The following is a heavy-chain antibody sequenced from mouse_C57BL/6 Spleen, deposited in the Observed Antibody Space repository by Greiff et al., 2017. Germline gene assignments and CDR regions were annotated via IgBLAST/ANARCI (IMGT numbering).Heavy chain of an antibody. CDR3: ARPWGTTVPSFAY. V-gene: IGHV2-2*01. J-gene: IGHJ3*01. CDR1: GFSLTSYG. CDR2: IWSGGST. Sequence: QVQLKESGPGLVQPSQSLSITCTVSGFSLTSYGVHWVRQSPGKGLEWLGVIWSGGSTDYNAAFISRLSISKDNSKSQVFFKMNSLQADDTAIYYCARPWGTTVPSFAYWGQGTLVTVSA. D-gene: IGHD1-1*01.